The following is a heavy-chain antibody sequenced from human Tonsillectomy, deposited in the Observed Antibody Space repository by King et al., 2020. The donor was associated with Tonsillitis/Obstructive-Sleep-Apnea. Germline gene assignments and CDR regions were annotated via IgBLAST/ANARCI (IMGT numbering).Heavy chain of an antibody. J-gene: IGHJ6*04. V-gene: IGHV1-3*01. CDR1: GYTFTNYA. D-gene: IGHD2-21*01. CDR2: INAGNGNA. CDR3: AIAPSEFPSDV. Sequence: LVQSGAEVRKPGASVKVSCKASGYTFTNYAMHWVRQAPGQRLEWMGWINAGNGNAKYAQKFQGRVTITRDTSASTVYMELSSLTSEDTAGYYCAIAPSEFPSDVWGKGTTVTVSS.